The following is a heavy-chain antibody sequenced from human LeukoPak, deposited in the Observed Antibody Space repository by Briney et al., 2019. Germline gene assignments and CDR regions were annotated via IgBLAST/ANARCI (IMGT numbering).Heavy chain of an antibody. D-gene: IGHD3-22*01. CDR2: INHSGST. J-gene: IGHJ4*02. Sequence: SETLSLTCAVYGGSFSGYYWGWIRQPPGKGLGWIGEINHSGSTNYNPSLKSRVTISVDTSKNQFSLKLSSVTAADTAVYYCAVGYYDSSGLDYWGQGTLVTVSS. CDR1: GGSFSGYY. CDR3: AVGYYDSSGLDY. V-gene: IGHV4-34*01.